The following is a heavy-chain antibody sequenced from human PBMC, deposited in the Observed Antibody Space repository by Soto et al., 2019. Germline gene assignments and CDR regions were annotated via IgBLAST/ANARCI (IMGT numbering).Heavy chain of an antibody. Sequence: PGGSLRLSCAASGFTFSSYAMSWVRQAPGKGLEWVSAISGSGGSTYYADSVKGRFTISRDNSKNTLYLQMNSLRAEDTAVYYCAKNLGGYYYDSSGYYQPYYYYGMDVWGQGTTVTVSS. J-gene: IGHJ6*02. CDR3: AKNLGGYYYDSSGYYQPYYYYGMDV. V-gene: IGHV3-23*01. CDR1: GFTFSSYA. D-gene: IGHD3-22*01. CDR2: ISGSGGST.